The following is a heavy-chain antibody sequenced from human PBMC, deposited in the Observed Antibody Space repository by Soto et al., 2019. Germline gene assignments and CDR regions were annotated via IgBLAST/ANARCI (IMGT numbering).Heavy chain of an antibody. CDR2: IIPIFGTA. CDR1: GGTFSSYA. Sequence: QVQLVQSGAEVKKPGSSVKVSCKASGGTFSSYAISWVRQAPGQGLEWMGGIIPIFGTADYAQKFQGRATITADKSTNTAYMELSSRRSEDTAVYYCASVETQRYYYGMDVWGQGTTVTVSS. D-gene: IGHD2-15*01. CDR3: ASVETQRYYYGMDV. V-gene: IGHV1-69*14. J-gene: IGHJ6*02.